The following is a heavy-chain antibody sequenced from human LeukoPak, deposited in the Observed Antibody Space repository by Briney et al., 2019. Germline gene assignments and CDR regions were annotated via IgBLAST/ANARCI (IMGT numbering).Heavy chain of an antibody. CDR1: GGTFSSYA. CDR2: IIPIFGTA. J-gene: IGHJ4*02. CDR3: AREKDGGRDFDY. V-gene: IGHV1-69*13. D-gene: IGHD4-23*01. Sequence: SVKVSCKASGGTFSSYAISWVRQAPGQGLEWMGGIIPIFGTANYAQKFQGRVTITADESTSTAYMELSSLRSEDTAVYYCAREKDGGRDFDYWGQGTLVTVSS.